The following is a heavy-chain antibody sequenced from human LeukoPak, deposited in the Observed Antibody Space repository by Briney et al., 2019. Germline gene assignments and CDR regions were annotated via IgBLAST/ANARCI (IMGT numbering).Heavy chain of an antibody. V-gene: IGHV3-23*01. CDR1: GFPFNNYA. D-gene: IGHD2/OR15-2a*01. CDR2: ISGSGGST. J-gene: IGHJ5*02. CDR3: AKDNSLSTTDNWFDP. Sequence: GGSLRLSCAASGFPFNNYAMNWVRQAPGKGLEWVSTISGSGGSTYYADSVKGRFTISRDNSKNTLYLQMSSLRADDTAVDYCAKDNSLSTTDNWFDPWGQGTLVTVSS.